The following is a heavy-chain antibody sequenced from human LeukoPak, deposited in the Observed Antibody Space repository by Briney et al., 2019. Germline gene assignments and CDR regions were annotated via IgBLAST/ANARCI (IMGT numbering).Heavy chain of an antibody. V-gene: IGHV3-21*01. Sequence: GGSLRLSCAASGFTFSSYSMNWVRRAPGKGLEWVSSISSRSSYIYYADSVKGRFTISRDNSKNTLYLQMNSLRAEDTAVYYCAKDGPYDSSGYSAFDIWGQGTMVTVSS. CDR2: ISSRSSYI. CDR1: GFTFSSYS. CDR3: AKDGPYDSSGYSAFDI. J-gene: IGHJ3*02. D-gene: IGHD3-22*01.